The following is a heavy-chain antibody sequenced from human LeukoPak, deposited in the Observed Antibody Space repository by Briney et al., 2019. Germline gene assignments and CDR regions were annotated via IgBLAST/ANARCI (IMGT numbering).Heavy chain of an antibody. D-gene: IGHD1-1*01. Sequence: ASVKVSCKASGYTFTGYYMHWVRQAPGQGLEWMGWINPNSGGTNYAQKFQGRVTMTRDTSISTAYMEPSRLRSDDTAVYYCARRKYNWNDALDYWGQGTLVTVSS. CDR3: ARRKYNWNDALDY. CDR2: INPNSGGT. J-gene: IGHJ4*02. CDR1: GYTFTGYY. V-gene: IGHV1-2*02.